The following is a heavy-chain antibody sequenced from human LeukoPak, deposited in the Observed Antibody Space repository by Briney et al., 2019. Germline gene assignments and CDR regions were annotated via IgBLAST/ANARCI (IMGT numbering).Heavy chain of an antibody. D-gene: IGHD3-9*01. CDR2: ISAYNGNT. CDR1: GYTFTSYG. Sequence: GASVKVSCKASGYTFTSYGISWVRQAPGQGLEWMGWISAYNGNTNYAQKLQGRVTMTTDTSTSTAYMELRSLRSDDTAVYYCAIPIRDILTGYYVGYFDYWGQGTLVTVSS. J-gene: IGHJ4*02. CDR3: AIPIRDILTGYYVGYFDY. V-gene: IGHV1-18*01.